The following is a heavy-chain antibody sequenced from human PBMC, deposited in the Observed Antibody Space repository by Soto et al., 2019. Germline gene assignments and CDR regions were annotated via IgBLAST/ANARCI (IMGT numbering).Heavy chain of an antibody. CDR1: GGSISSYY. Sequence: SETLSLTCTVSGGSISSYYWSWIRQPPGKGLEWIGYIYYSGSTNYNPSLKSRVTISVDTSKNQFSLKLSSVTAADTAVYYCAIGSSSSPDYWGQGTLVTVSS. J-gene: IGHJ4*02. CDR3: AIGSSSSPDY. D-gene: IGHD6-6*01. CDR2: IYYSGST. V-gene: IGHV4-59*08.